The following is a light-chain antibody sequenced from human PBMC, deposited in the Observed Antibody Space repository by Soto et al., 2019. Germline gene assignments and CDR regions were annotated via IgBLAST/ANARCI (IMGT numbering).Light chain of an antibody. CDR2: DVS. J-gene: IGLJ1*01. CDR1: SSDVGGYNY. CDR3: SSYTSSNAPLV. V-gene: IGLV2-14*03. Sequence: QSVLTQPASVSGSPGQSITISCTGTSSDVGGYNYVSWYQQHPGKAPKLMIYDVSNRPSGVSNRFSGSKSGNTASLTISWLQAEDEADYYCSSYTSSNAPLVFGTGTKLTVL.